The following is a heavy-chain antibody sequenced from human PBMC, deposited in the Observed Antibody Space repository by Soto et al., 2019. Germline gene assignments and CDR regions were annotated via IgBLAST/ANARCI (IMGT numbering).Heavy chain of an antibody. Sequence: ASVKVSCKASVGTFSSYTISWVRQAPGQGLEWMGRIIPILGIANYAQKFQGRVTITADKSTSTAYMELSSLRSEDTAVYYCARDSGPTASGYAVFDYWGQGTLVTVSS. D-gene: IGHD5-12*01. CDR2: IIPILGIA. CDR3: ARDSGPTASGYAVFDY. J-gene: IGHJ4*02. V-gene: IGHV1-69*04. CDR1: VGTFSSYT.